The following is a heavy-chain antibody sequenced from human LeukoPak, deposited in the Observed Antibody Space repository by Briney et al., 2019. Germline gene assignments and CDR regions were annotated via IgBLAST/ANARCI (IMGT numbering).Heavy chain of an antibody. Sequence: GGSLRLSCAASGFTFTSYAMNWVRQAPGKGLEWVANIKQDGSQKYYVDSVKGRFSISRDNAKNSLYLQMDSLRAEDSAVYYCASSNWNYYNYWGQGTLATVSS. CDR3: ASSNWNYYNY. CDR1: GFTFTSYA. D-gene: IGHD1-20*01. CDR2: IKQDGSQK. V-gene: IGHV3-7*05. J-gene: IGHJ4*02.